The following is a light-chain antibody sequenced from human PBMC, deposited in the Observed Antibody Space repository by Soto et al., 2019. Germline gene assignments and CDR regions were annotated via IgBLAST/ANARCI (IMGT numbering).Light chain of an antibody. CDR1: SSGVGGYNY. CDR3: SSYTSSLYV. V-gene: IGLV2-14*01. J-gene: IGLJ1*01. Sequence: QSALAQPASVSGSPGQSITISCTGTSSGVGGYNYVPWYQQHPGKAPKLMIYDVSNRPSGVSNRFSGSKSGNTASLTISGLQAEDEADYYCSSYTSSLYVFGTGTKVTVL. CDR2: DVS.